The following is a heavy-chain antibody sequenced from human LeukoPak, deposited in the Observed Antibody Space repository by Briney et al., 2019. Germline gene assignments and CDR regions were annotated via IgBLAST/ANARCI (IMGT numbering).Heavy chain of an antibody. D-gene: IGHD2-15*01. Sequence: SETLSLTCTVSGGSISSSAYYWGWIRQPPGKGLEWIGSISYRGNSYYNASLKSRVNISVDTARNQFSLKLSSVTAADTAVYYCARERCSGGSCYSNWFDPWGQGTLVTVSS. V-gene: IGHV4-39*07. CDR3: ARERCSGGSCYSNWFDP. CDR2: ISYRGNS. J-gene: IGHJ5*02. CDR1: GGSISSSAYY.